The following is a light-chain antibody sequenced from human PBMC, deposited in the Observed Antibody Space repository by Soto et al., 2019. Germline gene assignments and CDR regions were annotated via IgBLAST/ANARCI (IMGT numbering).Light chain of an antibody. V-gene: IGKV3-11*01. CDR2: DAS. CDR1: RSVSSN. Sequence: EVVLTQSPATLSLSPGLRATLSCRASRSVSSNLAWYQQTPGQSPRLLIYDASNRAIGITARFSGSGSGTAFYLTIVGLEPEEVAVYFCQQCTNWPLTFGQGT. CDR3: QQCTNWPLT. J-gene: IGKJ1*01.